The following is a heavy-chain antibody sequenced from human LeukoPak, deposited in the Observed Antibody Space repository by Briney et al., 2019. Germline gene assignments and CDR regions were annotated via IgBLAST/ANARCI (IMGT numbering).Heavy chain of an antibody. D-gene: IGHD3-22*01. CDR1: GGSISSYY. V-gene: IGHV4-4*07. Sequence: KPSETLSLTCTVSGGSISSYYWSWLRQPAGKGLEWIGRIYIGGSTNSNPSLNNRVTMSVGTSTNQFALTLSYVTAADTAVYYCARAKYYYDSSGYSYYWFDPRVRGTLVTVSS. CDR3: ARAKYYYDSSGYSYYWFDP. CDR2: IYIGGST. J-gene: IGHJ5*02.